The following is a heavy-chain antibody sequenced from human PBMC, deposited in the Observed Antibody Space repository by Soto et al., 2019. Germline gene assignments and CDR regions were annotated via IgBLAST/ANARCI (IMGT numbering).Heavy chain of an antibody. D-gene: IGHD3-10*01. CDR3: ARDRAYYGSGSYLNYYYSGMDV. V-gene: IGHV1-69*01. J-gene: IGHJ6*02. CDR1: GGTFSSYA. CDR2: IIPIFGTA. Sequence: QVQLVQSGAEVKKPGSSVKVSCKASGGTFSSYAISWVRQAPGQGLEWMGGIIPIFGTANYAQKFQGRVTITADESTSTAYMELSSLRSEDTAVYYCARDRAYYGSGSYLNYYYSGMDVWGQGTTVTVSS.